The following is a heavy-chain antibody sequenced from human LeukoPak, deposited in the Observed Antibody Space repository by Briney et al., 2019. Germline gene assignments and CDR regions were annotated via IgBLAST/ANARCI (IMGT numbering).Heavy chain of an antibody. CDR1: GGSISSSNFW. V-gene: IGHV4-4*02. D-gene: IGHD3-10*01. CDR2: ISDGGNT. CDR3: ARGRGVTRDYYYGMDV. J-gene: IGHJ6*02. Sequence: PSETLSLTCAVSGGSISSSNFWWSWVRQSPGKGLEWIGEISDGGNTNYNPSLKSRVSISADKSKNQFSLDLKSVSAADGAVYYCARGRGVTRDYYYGMDVWGQGTTVTVSS.